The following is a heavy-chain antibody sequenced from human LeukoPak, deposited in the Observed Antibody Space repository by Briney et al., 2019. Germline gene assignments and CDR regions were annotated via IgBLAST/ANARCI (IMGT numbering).Heavy chain of an antibody. D-gene: IGHD2-15*01. CDR1: GFTVSSTY. J-gene: IGHJ3*02. CDR3: ARFSGVRGYCSGGSCPNDAFDI. Sequence: GGSLRLSCAASGFTVSSTYMSWVRQAPGKGLEWVSLMYTGGTTYYADSVKGRFTISRDNSKNTLYLQMGSLRAEDMAVYYCARFSGVRGYCSGGSCPNDAFDIWGQGTMVTVSS. V-gene: IGHV3-53*05. CDR2: MYTGGTT.